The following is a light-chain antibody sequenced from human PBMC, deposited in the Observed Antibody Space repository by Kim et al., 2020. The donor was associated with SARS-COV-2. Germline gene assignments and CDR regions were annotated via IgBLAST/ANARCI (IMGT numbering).Light chain of an antibody. J-gene: IGLJ3*02. V-gene: IGLV2-14*04. CDR3: SSYTSSSTWV. Sequence: GQSITISCPGTSSDVGGYNYVSWYQQHPGKAPKLMIYDVSKRPSGVSTRFSGSKSGNTASLTISGLQAEDEADYYCSSYTSSSTWVFGGGTQLTVL. CDR2: DVS. CDR1: SSDVGGYNY.